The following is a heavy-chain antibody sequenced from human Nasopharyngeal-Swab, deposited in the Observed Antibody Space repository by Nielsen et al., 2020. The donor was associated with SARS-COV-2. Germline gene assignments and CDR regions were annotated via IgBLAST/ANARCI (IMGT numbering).Heavy chain of an antibody. D-gene: IGHD5-24*01. Sequence: SVQVSCKASGYTFTSYYMHWVRQAPGQGLEWMGIINPSGGSTSYAQKFQGRVTMTRDTSTSTVYMELSSLRSEDTAVYYCAREIAGRDEGDWFDSWGQGTLVTVSS. CDR3: AREIAGRDEGDWFDS. J-gene: IGHJ5*01. CDR1: GYTFTSYY. CDR2: INPSGGST. V-gene: IGHV1-46*01.